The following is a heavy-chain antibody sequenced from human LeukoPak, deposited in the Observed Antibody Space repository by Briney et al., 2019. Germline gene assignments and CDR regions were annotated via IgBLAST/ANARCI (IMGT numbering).Heavy chain of an antibody. V-gene: IGHV3-21*01. CDR3: GRVNPRPASSTHYLDY. CDR2: ISSSSSYI. CDR1: GFTFSSYS. Sequence: PGVSLRLSCAASGFTFSSYSMNWVRQAPGKGLEWVSSISSSSSYIYYADSVKGRFTISRDNAKNSLYLQMNSLRAEDTAVYYWGRVNPRPASSTHYLDYGGQEPLVTVP. D-gene: IGHD6-13*01. J-gene: IGHJ4*02.